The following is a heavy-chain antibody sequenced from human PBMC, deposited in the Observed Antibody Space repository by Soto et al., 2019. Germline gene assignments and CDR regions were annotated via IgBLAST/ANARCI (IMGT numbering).Heavy chain of an antibody. CDR3: ARSSFTIFGRASWLLVDY. J-gene: IGHJ4*02. CDR1: GGTFSSYA. Sequence: ASVKVSCKASGGTFSSYAISWVRQAPGQGLEWMGGIIPIFGTANYAQKFQGRVTITADESTSTAYMELSSLRSEDTAVYYCARSSFTIFGRASWLLVDYWGQGTLVTVSS. D-gene: IGHD3-3*01. CDR2: IIPIFGTA. V-gene: IGHV1-69*13.